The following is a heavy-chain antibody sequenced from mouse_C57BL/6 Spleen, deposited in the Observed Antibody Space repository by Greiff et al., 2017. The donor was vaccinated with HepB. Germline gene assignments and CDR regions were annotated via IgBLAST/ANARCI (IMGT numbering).Heavy chain of an antibody. CDR3: ARDYGSSYGAWFAY. CDR1: GFTFSSYG. CDR2: ISSGGSYT. D-gene: IGHD1-1*01. Sequence: EVKLVESGGDLVKPGGSLKLSCAASGFTFSSYGMSWVRQTPDKRLEWVATISSGGSYTYYPDSVKGRFTISRDNAKNTLYLQMSSLKSEDTAMYYCARDYGSSYGAWFAYWGQGTLVTVSA. V-gene: IGHV5-6*01. J-gene: IGHJ3*01.